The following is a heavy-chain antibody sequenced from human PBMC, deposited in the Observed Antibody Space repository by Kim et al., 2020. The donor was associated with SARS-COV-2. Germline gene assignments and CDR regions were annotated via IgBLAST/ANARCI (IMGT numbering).Heavy chain of an antibody. CDR1: GYSISSGYY. J-gene: IGHJ6*02. CDR3: ARTHIAVAGFLDYGMDV. D-gene: IGHD6-19*01. CDR2: IYHSGST. V-gene: IGHV4-38-2*02. Sequence: SETLSLTCTVSGYSISSGYYWGWIRQPPGKGLEWIGSIYHSGSTYYNPSLKSRVTISVDTSKNQFSLKLSSVTAADTAVYYCARTHIAVAGFLDYGMDVWGQGTTVTVSS.